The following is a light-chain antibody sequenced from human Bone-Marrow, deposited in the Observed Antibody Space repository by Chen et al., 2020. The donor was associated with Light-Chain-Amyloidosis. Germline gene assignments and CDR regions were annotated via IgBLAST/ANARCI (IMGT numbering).Light chain of an antibody. J-gene: IGLJ3*02. V-gene: IGLV3-21*02. Sequence: SYVLTQPPSVSVVPGQTASITCGGNNIGSKDVHWYHQKPGQAPVLVVYDDSDRPSGIPERISGSNSGNTATLTISRVEAGDEADYYCQVWDSSRDLIWVFGGGTKLTVL. CDR2: DDS. CDR3: QVWDSSRDLIWV. CDR1: NIGSKD.